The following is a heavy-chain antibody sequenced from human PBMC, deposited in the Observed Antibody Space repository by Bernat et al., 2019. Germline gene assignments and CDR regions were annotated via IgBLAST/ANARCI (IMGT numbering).Heavy chain of an antibody. CDR3: HITMVRGVPFVDY. J-gene: IGHJ4*02. V-gene: IGHV3-30*03. CDR2: ISYDGSNK. CDR1: GFTFSSYG. D-gene: IGHD3-10*01. Sequence: QVQLVESGGGVVQPGRSLRLSCAASGFTFSSYGMHWVRQAPGKGLEWVAVISYDGSNKYYADSVKGRFTISRDNSKNTLYLQMNSLRAEDTAVYYCHITMVRGVPFVDYWGQGTLVTVSS.